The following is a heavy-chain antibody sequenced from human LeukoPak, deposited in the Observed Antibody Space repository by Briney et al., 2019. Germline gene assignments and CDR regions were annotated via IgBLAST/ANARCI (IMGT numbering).Heavy chain of an antibody. Sequence: SDPLSLLCSVWSGSMNSYHWLCLPQSTGRALEGLRYISYSGSTNYNPYLKRRVTISVDTSKNQFSLKLSSVTAADTAVYYCARVGVNGYNYAGAFDIWGQGTMVTVSS. CDR3: ARVGVNGYNYAGAFDI. J-gene: IGHJ3*02. CDR2: ISYSGST. V-gene: IGHV4-59*13. D-gene: IGHD5-24*01. CDR1: SGSMNSYH.